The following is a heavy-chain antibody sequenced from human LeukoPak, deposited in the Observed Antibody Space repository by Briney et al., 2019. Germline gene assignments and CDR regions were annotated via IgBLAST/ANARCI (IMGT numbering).Heavy chain of an antibody. J-gene: IGHJ4*02. CDR1: GYTFTSYY. Sequence: ASVKVSCKASGYTFTSYYMHWVRQAPGKGLVWVSRINSDGSSTSYADSVKGRFTISRDNAKNTLYLQMNSLRAEDTAVYYCATPGVSGRYSFDYWGQGTLVTVSS. CDR2: INSDGSST. CDR3: ATPGVSGRYSFDY. D-gene: IGHD6-19*01. V-gene: IGHV3-74*01.